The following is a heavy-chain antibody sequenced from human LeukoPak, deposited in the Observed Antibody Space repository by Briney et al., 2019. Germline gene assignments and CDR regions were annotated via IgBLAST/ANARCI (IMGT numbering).Heavy chain of an antibody. CDR1: GFTFGDYA. D-gene: IGHD4-17*01. CDR2: IRSKAYGGTT. CDR3: TRDTWDYGDYVGGAFDI. Sequence: GGSLRPSCTASGFTFGDYAMSWFRQAPGKGLEWVGFIRSKAYGGTTEYAASVKGRFTISRDDSKSIAYLQMNSLKTEDTAVYYCTRDTWDYGDYVGGAFDIWGQGTMVTVSS. V-gene: IGHV3-49*03. J-gene: IGHJ3*02.